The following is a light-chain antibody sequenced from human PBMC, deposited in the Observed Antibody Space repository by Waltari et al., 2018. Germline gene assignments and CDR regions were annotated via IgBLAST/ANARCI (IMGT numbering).Light chain of an antibody. J-gene: IGLJ3*02. V-gene: IGLV1-40*01. CDR3: QSYDSSLTGSWV. CDR1: GPNIGPGSD. CDR2: GNT. Sequence: QSVLTPPPSVSGAPGQRVTTSCIGRGPNIGPGSDVHRYQPLPGTAPKRLIYGNTNRPSGVPGLFSGSKSGTSGSLAITGLQAEDEAYYYCQSYDSSLTGSWVFGGGTKLTVL.